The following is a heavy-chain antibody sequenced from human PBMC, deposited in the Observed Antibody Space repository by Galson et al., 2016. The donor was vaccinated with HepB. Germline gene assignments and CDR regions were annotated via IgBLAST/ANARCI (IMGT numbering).Heavy chain of an antibody. J-gene: IGHJ4*02. CDR1: GFTFSDHY. Sequence: SLRLSCAGSGFTFSDHYIDWVRQVPGKGLEWVGRSRDKAHSHTTEFAASVEGRLIISRDDSQNSLYLRMNGLKTEDTAIYFCTSGDYGIFENWGQGTLVTVSS. V-gene: IGHV3-72*01. CDR2: SRDKAHSHTT. D-gene: IGHD4-17*01. CDR3: TSGDYGIFEN.